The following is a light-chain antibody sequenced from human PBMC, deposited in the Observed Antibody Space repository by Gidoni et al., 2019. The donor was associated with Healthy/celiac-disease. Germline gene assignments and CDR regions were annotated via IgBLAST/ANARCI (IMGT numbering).Light chain of an antibody. J-gene: IGKJ1*01. V-gene: IGKV1-5*03. CDR3: QQYNSYSRT. CDR1: QSISSW. CDR2: KAS. Sequence: DFQLTQFPSTRSASVGDRVTITCRASQSISSWLAWYQQKPGKAPKLLIYKASSLESGVPSRFSGSGSGTEFTLTISSLQPDDFATYYCQQYNSYSRTFGQGTKVEIK.